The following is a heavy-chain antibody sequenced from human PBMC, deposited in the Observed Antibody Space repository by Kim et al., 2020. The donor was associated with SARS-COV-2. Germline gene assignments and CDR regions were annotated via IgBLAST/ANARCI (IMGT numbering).Heavy chain of an antibody. CDR1: GGSISSSNW. V-gene: IGHV4-4*02. CDR2: IYHSGST. CDR3: ARPGAAAGNDAFDI. D-gene: IGHD6-13*01. Sequence: SETLSLTCAVSGGSISSSNWWSWVRQPPGKGLEWIGEIYHSGSTNYNPSLRSRVTISVDKSKNQFSLKLSSVTAAATAVYYCARPGAAAGNDAFDIWGQGTMVTVSS. J-gene: IGHJ3*02.